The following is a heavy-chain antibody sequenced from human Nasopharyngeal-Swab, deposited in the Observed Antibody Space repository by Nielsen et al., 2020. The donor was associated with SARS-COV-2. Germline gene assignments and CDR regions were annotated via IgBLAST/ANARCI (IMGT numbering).Heavy chain of an antibody. D-gene: IGHD3-22*01. Sequence: RQPPGKALEWLAHIFSNDEKSYSTSLKSGLTISKDTSKSQVVLTMTNMDPVDTATYYCARIIEVNTSYYYYGMDVWGQGTTVTVSS. CDR3: ARIIEVNTSYYYYGMDV. CDR2: IFSNDEK. J-gene: IGHJ6*02. V-gene: IGHV2-26*01.